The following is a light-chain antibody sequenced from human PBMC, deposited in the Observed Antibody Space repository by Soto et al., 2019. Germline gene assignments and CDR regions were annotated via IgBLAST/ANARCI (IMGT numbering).Light chain of an antibody. CDR2: KAS. CDR3: QQYDRFPYT. CDR1: QSLSYW. J-gene: IGKJ2*01. V-gene: IGKV1-5*03. Sequence: DIPMTQSPSTLSASVGDTVTITCRANQSLSYWLAWYQQKPGQAPKLLIHKASTLESGVPSRFSGSGSGTEFTLTISSLQPDDFATFYCQQYDRFPYTFGQGTKLEIK.